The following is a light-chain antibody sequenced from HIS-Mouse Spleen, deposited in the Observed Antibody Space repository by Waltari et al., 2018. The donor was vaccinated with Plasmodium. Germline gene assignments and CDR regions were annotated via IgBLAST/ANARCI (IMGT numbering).Light chain of an antibody. CDR1: QGISCY. J-gene: IGKJ4*01. CDR2: AAS. CDR3: QQYYSYLLT. Sequence: AIRMTQSPSSFSASTGDRVTITCRASQGISCYLAWYQQKPGKAPKLLSYAASTLQSGVPSRFSGSGSGTDFTLTISCLQSEDFATYYCQQYYSYLLTFGGGTKVEIK. V-gene: IGKV1-8*01.